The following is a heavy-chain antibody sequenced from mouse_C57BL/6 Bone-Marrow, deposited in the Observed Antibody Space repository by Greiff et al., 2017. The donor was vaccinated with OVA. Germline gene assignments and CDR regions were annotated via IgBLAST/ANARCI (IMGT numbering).Heavy chain of an antibody. CDR1: GYTFTSSW. D-gene: IGHD1-1*01. Sequence: QVQLKQPGAELVKPGASVKLSCKASGYTFTSSWMHWVKQRPGQGLEWIGMIHPNSGSTNYNEKFKSKATLTVDKSSSTAYMQLSSLTSEDSAVYYWARGGVSSFYFDYWGQGTTLTVSS. CDR2: IHPNSGST. J-gene: IGHJ2*01. CDR3: ARGGVSSFYFDY. V-gene: IGHV1-64*01.